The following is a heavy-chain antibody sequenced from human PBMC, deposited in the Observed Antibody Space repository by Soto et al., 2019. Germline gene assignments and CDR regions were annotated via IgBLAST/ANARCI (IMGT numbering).Heavy chain of an antibody. V-gene: IGHV4-59*12. J-gene: IGHJ4*02. D-gene: IGHD4-17*01. CDR2: IYYTGST. Sequence: SETLSLTCTVSGGSISSYYWSWIRQPPGKGLEWIGYIYYTGSTNYNPSLKSRVTISVDRSKNQVSLKLSSVTAADTAVYYCASLYGEPGGYYFDYWGQGTLVTVSS. CDR1: GGSISSYY. CDR3: ASLYGEPGGYYFDY.